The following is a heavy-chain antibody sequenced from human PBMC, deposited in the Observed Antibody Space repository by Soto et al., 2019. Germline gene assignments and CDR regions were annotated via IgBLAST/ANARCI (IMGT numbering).Heavy chain of an antibody. Sequence: GRSPRLSCAASGVTFSDSAVHRVREDYGKGLWWVGRIRSKANSYATEYAESMKGRLTISRDDSNNTAYLQLNSLKSGDTAVYFCSTKVDSATSPPSHFYGMAVWGHGTTVTVYS. D-gene: IGHD1-26*01. J-gene: IGHJ6*02. V-gene: IGHV3-73*01. CDR1: GVTFSDSA. CDR2: IRSKANSYAT. CDR3: STKVDSATSPPSHFYGMAV.